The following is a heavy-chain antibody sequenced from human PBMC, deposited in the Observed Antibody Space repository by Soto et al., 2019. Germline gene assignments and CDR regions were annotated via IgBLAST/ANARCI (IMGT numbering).Heavy chain of an antibody. D-gene: IGHD3-10*01. CDR1: GGSISSYY. V-gene: IGHV4-59*01. J-gene: IGHJ3*01. Sequence: QVQLQESGPGLVKPSETLSLTCTVSGGSISSYYWSWIQQPPGEGLAWNGSIYYSGSTNNNPSLMRPVTMSVATRNAPLALKLSSGPAAATAVYSCARVWGVAFALWRQGTMVTFAS. CDR2: IYYSGST. CDR3: ARVWGVAFAL.